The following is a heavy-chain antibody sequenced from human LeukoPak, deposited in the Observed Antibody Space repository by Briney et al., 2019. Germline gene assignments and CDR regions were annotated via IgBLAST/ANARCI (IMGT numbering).Heavy chain of an antibody. Sequence: GGSLRLSCAASGFTFRDYYMAWIRQAPGKELEWVSYISDSSSYTNYADSVKGRFTISRDNTKNSLYLQMNSLRAEDTAVYYCARDLGSGWTFDYWGQGALVTVSS. V-gene: IGHV3-11*05. J-gene: IGHJ4*02. CDR1: GFTFRDYY. CDR3: ARDLGSGWTFDY. D-gene: IGHD6-19*01. CDR2: ISDSSSYT.